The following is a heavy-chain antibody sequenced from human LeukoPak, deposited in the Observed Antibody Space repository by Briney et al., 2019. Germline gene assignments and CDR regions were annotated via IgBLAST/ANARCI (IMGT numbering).Heavy chain of an antibody. Sequence: SETLSLTCTVSGGSISTSSYYWVWIRPPPGKGLEWIGSIYYSGSTYYNPSLKSRVTISVDTSKNQFSLKLSSVTAADTAVYYCAREWELAAAGTNWFDPWGQGTLVTVSS. D-gene: IGHD6-13*01. CDR1: GGSISTSSYY. J-gene: IGHJ5*02. CDR2: IYYSGST. CDR3: AREWELAAAGTNWFDP. V-gene: IGHV4-39*02.